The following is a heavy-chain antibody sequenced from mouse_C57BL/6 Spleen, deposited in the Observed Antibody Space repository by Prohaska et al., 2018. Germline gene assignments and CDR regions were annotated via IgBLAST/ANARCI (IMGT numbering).Heavy chain of an antibody. Sequence: HGKSLEWIGDINPNNGGTSYNQKFKGKATLTVDKSSSTAYMELRSLTSEDSAVYYCARGTTVVPYRRPWYFDVWGTGTTVTVSS. J-gene: IGHJ1*03. V-gene: IGHV1-26*01. CDR3: ARGTTVVPYRRPWYFDV. CDR2: INPNNGGT. D-gene: IGHD1-1*01.